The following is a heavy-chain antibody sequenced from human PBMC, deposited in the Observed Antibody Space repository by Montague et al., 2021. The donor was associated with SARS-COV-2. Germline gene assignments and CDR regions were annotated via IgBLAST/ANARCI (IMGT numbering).Heavy chain of an antibody. Sequence: SETLSLTCAVYGGSFSGYYWSWIRQPPGKGLEWIGEINHSGGTNYNPSLKSRVTISVDTSKNQFSLKLSSVTAADTAVYYCARVRYYGSGNSLGMDVGGQGT. J-gene: IGHJ6*02. CDR3: ARVRYYGSGNSLGMDV. D-gene: IGHD3-10*01. CDR1: GGSFSGYY. V-gene: IGHV4-34*01. CDR2: INHSGGT.